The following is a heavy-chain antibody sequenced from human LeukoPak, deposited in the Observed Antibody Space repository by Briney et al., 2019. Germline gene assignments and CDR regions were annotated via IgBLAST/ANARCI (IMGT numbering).Heavy chain of an antibody. CDR1: GYTFTSYG. CDR3: ARTSCDFWSGLNDAFDI. CDR2: ISAYNGNT. D-gene: IGHD3-3*01. V-gene: IGHV1-18*01. J-gene: IGHJ3*02. Sequence: GASVKVSCKASGYTFTSYGISWVRQAPGQGLEWMGWISAYNGNTHYAQKLQGRVTMTTDTSTSTAYLELRSLRSDDTAVYYCARTSCDFWSGLNDAFDIWGQGTMVTVSS.